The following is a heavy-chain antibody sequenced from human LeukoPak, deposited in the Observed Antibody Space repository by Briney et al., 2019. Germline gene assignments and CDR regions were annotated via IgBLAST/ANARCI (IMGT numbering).Heavy chain of an antibody. V-gene: IGHV1-2*02. CDR1: GYTFTGYY. Sequence: ASVKVSCKASGYTFTGYYMHWVRQAPGQGLEWMGWINPNSGGTNYAQKFQGRVTMTRDMSTSTVYMELSSLRSEDTAVYYCARGESIVVVVAARELDYWGQGTLVTVSS. CDR2: INPNSGGT. D-gene: IGHD2-15*01. J-gene: IGHJ4*02. CDR3: ARGESIVVVVAARELDY.